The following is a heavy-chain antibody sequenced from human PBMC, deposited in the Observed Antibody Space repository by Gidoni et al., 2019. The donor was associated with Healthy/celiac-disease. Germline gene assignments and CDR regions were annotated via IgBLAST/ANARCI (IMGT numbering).Heavy chain of an antibody. D-gene: IGHD2-15*01. Sequence: EVQLVESGGGLVHPGGSLRLSCAASGFTFSSYEMNWVRQAPGKGLEWVSYISSSGSTIYYADSVKGRFTISRDNAKNSLYLQMNSLRAEDTAVYYCARVSSSGGSFFDYWGQGTLVTVSS. V-gene: IGHV3-48*03. CDR2: ISSSGSTI. CDR3: ARVSSSGGSFFDY. J-gene: IGHJ4*02. CDR1: GFTFSSYE.